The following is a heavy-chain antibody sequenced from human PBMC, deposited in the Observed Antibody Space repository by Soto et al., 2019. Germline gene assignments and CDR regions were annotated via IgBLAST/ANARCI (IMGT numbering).Heavy chain of an antibody. Sequence: ASVKVSCKASGYTFTSYGISWVRQAPGQGLEWMGWISAYNGNTNYAQKLQGRVTMTTDTSTSTAYMELRSLRSDDTAVYYCASSLTIFGVVITPLYLDYWGQGTLVTVSS. CDR3: ASSLTIFGVVITPLYLDY. CDR2: ISAYNGNT. J-gene: IGHJ4*02. CDR1: GYTFTSYG. V-gene: IGHV1-18*01. D-gene: IGHD3-3*01.